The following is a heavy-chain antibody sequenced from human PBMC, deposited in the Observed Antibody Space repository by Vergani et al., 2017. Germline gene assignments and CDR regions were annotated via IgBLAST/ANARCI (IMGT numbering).Heavy chain of an antibody. CDR3: ARHTTYTDS. D-gene: IGHD1-1*01. V-gene: IGHV5-51*01. CDR1: EYIFGNYW. CDR2: IYPADSDT. J-gene: IGHJ4*02. Sequence: EVVLVPSGPEMRKPGESLKISCKCSEYIFGNYWIGWVRQMPGKGLVWMGLIYPADSDTRYSPSFQGQVTISADKSMSTAFLQWDSLKASDTALYYCARHTTYTDSWGQGTLVTVSS.